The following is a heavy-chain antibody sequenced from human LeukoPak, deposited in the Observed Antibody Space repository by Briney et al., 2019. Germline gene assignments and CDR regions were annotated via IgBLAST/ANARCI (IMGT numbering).Heavy chain of an antibody. CDR2: IIPIFGTA. V-gene: IGHV1-69*06. D-gene: IGHD2-2*01. Sequence: SVKVSCKASGGTFSSYAISWVRQAPGQGLEWMGGIIPIFGTADYAQKFQGRVTITADKSTSTAYMELSSLRSEDTAVYYCARMSGNVVVPAGTLGYYYYYGMDVWGKGTTVTVSS. CDR3: ARMSGNVVVPAGTLGYYYYYGMDV. CDR1: GGTFSSYA. J-gene: IGHJ6*04.